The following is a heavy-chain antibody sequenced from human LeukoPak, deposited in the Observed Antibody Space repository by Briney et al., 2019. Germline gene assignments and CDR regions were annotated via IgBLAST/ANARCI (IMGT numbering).Heavy chain of an antibody. CDR1: GFTFSSYP. J-gene: IGHJ4*02. CDR2: ISGSGGST. V-gene: IGHV3-23*01. D-gene: IGHD1-26*01. CDR3: ATLPIVGARGVDY. Sequence: GGSLRLSCAASGFTFSSYPMSWVPQAPGKGLECVSAISGSGGSTYYADSVKGRFTISRDNSKNTLYLQMNSLRAEDTAVYYCATLPIVGARGVDYWGQGTLVTVSS.